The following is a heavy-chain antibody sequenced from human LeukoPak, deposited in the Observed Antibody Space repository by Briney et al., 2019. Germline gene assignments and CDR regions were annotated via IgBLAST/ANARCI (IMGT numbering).Heavy chain of an antibody. D-gene: IGHD6-19*01. Sequence: SGPTLVNPTQTLTLTCTFSGFSLSTSGVGVGWIRQPPGKALEWLALIYWDDDKRYSPSLKSRLTITKDTSKNQVVLTMTNMDPVDTATYYCAHDRSIAVAGNYVEVDKVYWFDPWGQGTLVTVSS. CDR1: GFSLSTSGVG. V-gene: IGHV2-5*02. CDR2: IYWDDDK. J-gene: IGHJ5*02. CDR3: AHDRSIAVAGNYVEVDKVYWFDP.